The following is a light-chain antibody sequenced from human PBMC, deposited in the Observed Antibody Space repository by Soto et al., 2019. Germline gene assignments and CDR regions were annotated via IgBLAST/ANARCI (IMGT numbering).Light chain of an antibody. CDR2: DTS. J-gene: IGKJ5*01. Sequence: DIALTQSPDTLSVPPWERATLSCRASRSVGFSLGWYQQKPGQAHRLLIYDTSNRATGVPATFSGSGSGTEFTLTISSLKSEDLAIYYCHQHKSWPPFTGGQRKRLEIK. V-gene: IGKV3-15*01. CDR1: RSVGFS. CDR3: HQHKSWPPFT.